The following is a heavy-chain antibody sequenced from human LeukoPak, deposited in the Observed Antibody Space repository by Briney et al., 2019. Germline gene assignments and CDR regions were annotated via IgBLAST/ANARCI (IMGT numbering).Heavy chain of an antibody. CDR1: GFTFTSYA. Sequence: GGSLRLSCAASGFTFTSYAMSWVRQAPGKGLEWVSAISGSGGSTYYADSVKGRFTISRDNSKNTLYLQMNSLRAEDTAVYYCAKDKVRLITFGGVIVDYWGQGTLVTVSS. V-gene: IGHV3-23*01. D-gene: IGHD3-16*02. CDR2: ISGSGGST. J-gene: IGHJ4*02. CDR3: AKDKVRLITFGGVIVDY.